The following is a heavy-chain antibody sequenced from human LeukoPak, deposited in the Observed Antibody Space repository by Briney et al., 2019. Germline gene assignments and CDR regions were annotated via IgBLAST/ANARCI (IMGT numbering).Heavy chain of an antibody. CDR1: GFTFSDYY. CDR2: IKQDESER. J-gene: IGHJ6*03. D-gene: IGHD3-10*01. V-gene: IGHV3-7*01. Sequence: GGSLRLSCAASGFTFSDYYMNWVRQSPGKGPEWVANIKQDESERYTVDSVKGRFTISRDNAKNSVYLHMNSLRAEDTALYYCARLSAYYYGSFFYYYMDVWGKGTTVTVSS. CDR3: ARLSAYYYGSFFYYYMDV.